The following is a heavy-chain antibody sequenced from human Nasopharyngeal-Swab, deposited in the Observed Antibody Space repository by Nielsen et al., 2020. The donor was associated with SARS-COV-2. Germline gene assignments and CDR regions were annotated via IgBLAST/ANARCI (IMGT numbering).Heavy chain of an antibody. V-gene: IGHV3-53*01. Sequence: GGSLRLSCAASGFTVSSSYMSWVRQAPGKGLEWISLMFSGGSAYYAGSVEGRFTVSRDESRNTLYLQMNNLRAEDTAVYYCTRQNDCWGQGTLVTVSS. CDR1: GFTVSSSY. CDR3: TRQNDC. CDR2: MFSGGSA. J-gene: IGHJ4*02.